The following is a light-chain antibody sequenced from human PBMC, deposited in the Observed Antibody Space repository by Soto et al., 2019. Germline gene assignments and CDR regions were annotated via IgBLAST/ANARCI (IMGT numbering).Light chain of an antibody. Sequence: EVVLTQSPGTLSLSPGDRATLSCRASQSVSNNYLAWFQQRPGQPPSLLIYGASNRATGIPDRFSGSGSGTDFTLTISRLEPEDFAVYYCQDYGSSAWTFGQGTKVDIK. V-gene: IGKV3-20*01. CDR1: QSVSNNY. J-gene: IGKJ1*01. CDR3: QDYGSSAWT. CDR2: GAS.